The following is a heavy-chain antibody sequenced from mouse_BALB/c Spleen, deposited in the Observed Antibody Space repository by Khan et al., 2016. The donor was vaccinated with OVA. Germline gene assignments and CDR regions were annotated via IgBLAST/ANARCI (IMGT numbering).Heavy chain of an antibody. J-gene: IGHJ3*01. Sequence: VELVESGPGLVAPSQSLSITCTVSGFSLTSYGVGWVRQPPGKGLEWLGVIWGDGSTNYHSALITRLSISNDNSKSQVFLNLNRLQTDDTATYYCALYYYGRAWFAYWGQGTLVTVSA. CDR3: ALYYYGRAWFAY. CDR2: IWGDGST. CDR1: GFSLTSYG. V-gene: IGHV2-3*01. D-gene: IGHD1-1*01.